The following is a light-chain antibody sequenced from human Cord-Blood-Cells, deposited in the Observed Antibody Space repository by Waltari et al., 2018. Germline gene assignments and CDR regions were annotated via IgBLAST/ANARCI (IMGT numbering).Light chain of an antibody. J-gene: IGLJ3*02. CDR3: CSYAGSRV. CDR2: EGS. Sequence: QSALTQPASVSWSPGQSITLSCTGTSSDVGRYNLVSWYQQHPGKAPKLMIYEGSKRPSGVSNRFSGSKSGNTASLTISGLQAEDEADYYCCSYAGSRVFGGGTKLTVL. V-gene: IGLV2-23*01. CDR1: SSDVGRYNL.